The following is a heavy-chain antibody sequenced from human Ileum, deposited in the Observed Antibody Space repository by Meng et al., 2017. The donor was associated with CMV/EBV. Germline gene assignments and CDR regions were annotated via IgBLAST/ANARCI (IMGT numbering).Heavy chain of an antibody. D-gene: IGHD2-8*01. J-gene: IGHJ6*02. V-gene: IGHV4-59*01. Sequence: GSLRLSCTVSGGSIRSYYWSWIRQSPGKGLEWIGYIHYSGSTKYNPSLKSRVTMLVDRSKNQFSLKVSSVTAADTAVYYCARDQYDGIDVRGQGTTVTVSS. CDR2: IHYSGST. CDR1: GGSIRSYY. CDR3: ARDQYDGIDV.